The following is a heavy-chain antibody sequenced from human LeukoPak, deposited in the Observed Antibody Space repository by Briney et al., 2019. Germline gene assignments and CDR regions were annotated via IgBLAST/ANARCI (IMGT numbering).Heavy chain of an antibody. CDR2: ISGSSIYT. D-gene: IGHD3-22*01. J-gene: IGHJ4*02. Sequence: GGSLRLSCAASGFTFSDYHMTWIRQAPGKGLEWVSYISGSSIYTRYADSVKGRFTISRDNAKNSLYLQMNSLRAEDTALYYCARDLRVVITGSFDSWGQGTLVTVSS. V-gene: IGHV3-11*05. CDR1: GFTFSDYH. CDR3: ARDLRVVITGSFDS.